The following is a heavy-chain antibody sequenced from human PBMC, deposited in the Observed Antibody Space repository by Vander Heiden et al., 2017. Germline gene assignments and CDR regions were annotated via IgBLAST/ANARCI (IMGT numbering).Heavy chain of an antibody. V-gene: IGHV3-48*01. J-gene: IGHJ6*02. D-gene: IGHD3-3*01. Sequence: EVQLVESGGGLVQPGGSRRLSCPAPGSTFSKYGLNGVPQTPGKGLEWVSYITSSSSTIYYTDSVKGRFTISRDNAKNSLYLQMNSLRAEDTAVYYCARDNAVFGEVEVSGMDVWGQGTTVTVSS. CDR3: ARDNAVFGEVEVSGMDV. CDR2: ITSSSSTI. CDR1: GSTFSKYG.